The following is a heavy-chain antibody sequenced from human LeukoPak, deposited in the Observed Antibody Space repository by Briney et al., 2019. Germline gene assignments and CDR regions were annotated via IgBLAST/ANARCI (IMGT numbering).Heavy chain of an antibody. CDR3: ASIAVAGIFDY. Sequence: GASVKVSCKASGGTFSSYAISWVRQAPGQGLEWMGGIIPIFGTANYAQKFQGRVTITADESTSTAYMELSSLRSEDTAVYYCASIAVAGIFDYWGQGTLVTVSS. D-gene: IGHD6-19*01. CDR1: GGTFSSYA. V-gene: IGHV1-69*13. CDR2: IIPIFGTA. J-gene: IGHJ4*02.